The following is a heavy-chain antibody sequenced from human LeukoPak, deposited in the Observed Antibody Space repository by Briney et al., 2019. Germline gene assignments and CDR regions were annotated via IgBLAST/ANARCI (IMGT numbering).Heavy chain of an antibody. CDR1: GYTFTGYY. CDR2: ISAYNGNT. CDR3: ARGSIVGAINWFDP. V-gene: IGHV1-18*04. D-gene: IGHD1-26*01. Sequence: ASVKVSCKASGYTFTGYYMHWVRQAPGQGLEWMGWISAYNGNTNYAQKLQGRVTMTTDTSTSTAYMELRSLRSDDTAVYYCARGSIVGAINWFDPRGQGTLVTVSS. J-gene: IGHJ5*02.